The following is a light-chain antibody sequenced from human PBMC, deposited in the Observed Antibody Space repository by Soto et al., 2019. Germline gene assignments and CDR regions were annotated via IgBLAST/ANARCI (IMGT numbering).Light chain of an antibody. Sequence: EIVLRQSPGTLSLSPGKRATLSCRASQSVSSSYLAWYQQKPGQAPRLLIYGASSRATGIPDRFSGSGSGTDFTLTISRLEPEDFAVYYCQQYGSSPLTFGGGTKVEIK. CDR1: QSVSSSY. CDR3: QQYGSSPLT. J-gene: IGKJ4*01. V-gene: IGKV3-20*01. CDR2: GAS.